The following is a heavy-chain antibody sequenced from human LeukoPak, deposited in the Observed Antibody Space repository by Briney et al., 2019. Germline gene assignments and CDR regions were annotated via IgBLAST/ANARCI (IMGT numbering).Heavy chain of an antibody. Sequence: GGSLRLSCAASGFTFSSYGMHWVRQAPGKGLEWVAFIRYDGSNKYYADSVKGRFTISRDNSKNTLYLQMNSLGAEDTAVYYCAKDWGYSYGFFDYWGQGTLVTVSS. CDR2: IRYDGSNK. CDR1: GFTFSSYG. D-gene: IGHD5-18*01. V-gene: IGHV3-30*02. J-gene: IGHJ4*02. CDR3: AKDWGYSYGFFDY.